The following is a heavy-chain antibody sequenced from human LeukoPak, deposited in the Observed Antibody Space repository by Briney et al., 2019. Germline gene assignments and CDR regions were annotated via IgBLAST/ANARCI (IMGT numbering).Heavy chain of an antibody. D-gene: IGHD2-2*01. CDR2: INHSGST. CDR1: GDSIRSSYYY. Sequence: SETLSLTCTVSGDSIRSSYYYWSWIRQPPGKGLEWIGEINHSGSTNYNPSLKSRVTISVDTSKNQFSLKLSSVTAADTAVYYCARGKGSSVPAAIFDYWGQGTLVTVSS. V-gene: IGHV4-39*07. CDR3: ARGKGSSVPAAIFDY. J-gene: IGHJ4*02.